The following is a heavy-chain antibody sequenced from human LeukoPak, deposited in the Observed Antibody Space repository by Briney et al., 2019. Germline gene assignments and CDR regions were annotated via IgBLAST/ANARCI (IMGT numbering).Heavy chain of an antibody. V-gene: IGHV4-38-2*02. CDR3: ARGGDRADIWFDP. CDR2: IYHSGST. J-gene: IGHJ5*02. Sequence: SETLSLTCTVSGYSISSGYYRGWIRQPPGKGLEWIGSIYHSGSTYYNPSLKSRVTISVDTSKNQFSLKLSSVTAADTAVYYCARGGDRADIWFDPWGQGTLVTVSS. D-gene: IGHD2-15*01. CDR1: GYSISSGYY.